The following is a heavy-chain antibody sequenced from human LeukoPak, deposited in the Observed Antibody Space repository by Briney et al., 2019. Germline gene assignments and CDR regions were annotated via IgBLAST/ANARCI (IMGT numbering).Heavy chain of an antibody. CDR3: ARDGTVDIVVVPAAIPHWFDP. CDR1: GYTFTSYG. D-gene: IGHD2-2*01. CDR2: ISAYNGNT. Sequence: ASVKVSCKASGYTFTSYGISWVRQAPGQGLEWMGWISAYNGNTNYAQKLQGRVTMTTDTSTSTAYMELRSLRSDDTAVYYCARDGTVDIVVVPAAIPHWFDPWGQGTLVTVPS. V-gene: IGHV1-18*01. J-gene: IGHJ5*02.